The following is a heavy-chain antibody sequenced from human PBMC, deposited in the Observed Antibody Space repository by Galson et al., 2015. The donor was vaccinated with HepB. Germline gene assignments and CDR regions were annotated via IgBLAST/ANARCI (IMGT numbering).Heavy chain of an antibody. CDR3: ARARRYNWNGFDP. D-gene: IGHD1-20*01. CDR2: IYHCGTT. Sequence: SETLSLTCTVSGYSISSGYYWGWIRQPPGKGLEWIGSIYHCGTTYSNPSLRSRVTMSIDTSKNHFSLNLSSVTAADTAVYYCARARRYNWNGFDPWGQGTLVSVSS. J-gene: IGHJ5*02. V-gene: IGHV4-38-2*02. CDR1: GYSISSGYY.